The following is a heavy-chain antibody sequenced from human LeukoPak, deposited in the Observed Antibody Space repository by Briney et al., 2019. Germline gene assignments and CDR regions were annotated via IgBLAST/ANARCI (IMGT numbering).Heavy chain of an antibody. CDR3: ARDGGTVTTPS. J-gene: IGHJ4*02. CDR1: GGSVSSGSYY. V-gene: IGHV4-61*01. Sequence: SETLSLTCTVSGGSVSSGSYYWSWIRQPPGKGLEWIGYIYYSGSTNYNPSLKSRVTISVDTSKNQFSLKLSSVTAADTAVYYCARDGGTVTTPSWGQGTLVTVSS. D-gene: IGHD4-17*01. CDR2: IYYSGST.